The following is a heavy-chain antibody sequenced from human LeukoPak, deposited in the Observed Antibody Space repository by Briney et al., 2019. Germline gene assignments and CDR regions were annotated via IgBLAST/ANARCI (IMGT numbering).Heavy chain of an antibody. CDR2: IYSGGST. Sequence: PGGSLRLSCAASGIIVSNNYMSWVRQAPGKGLEWVSVIYSGGSTYYADSVKGRFTISRDNSKNTLYLQMNSLRAEDTALYYCAKDGGAMIVVALDYWGQGTLVTVSS. CDR1: GIIVSNNY. D-gene: IGHD3-22*01. J-gene: IGHJ4*02. V-gene: IGHV3-66*02. CDR3: AKDGGAMIVVALDY.